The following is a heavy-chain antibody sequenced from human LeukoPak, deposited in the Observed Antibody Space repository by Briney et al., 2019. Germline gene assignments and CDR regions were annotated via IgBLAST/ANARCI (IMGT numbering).Heavy chain of an antibody. CDR1: GYTFTSYG. D-gene: IGHD2-8*01. CDR3: ASNRELMVYAYFDY. V-gene: IGHV1-69*13. CDR2: IIPIFGTA. J-gene: IGHJ4*02. Sequence: ASVKVSCKASGYTFTSYGISWVRQAPGQGLEWMGGIIPIFGTANYAQKFQGRVTITADESTSTAYMELSSLRSEDTAVYYCASNRELMVYAYFDYWGQGTLVTVSS.